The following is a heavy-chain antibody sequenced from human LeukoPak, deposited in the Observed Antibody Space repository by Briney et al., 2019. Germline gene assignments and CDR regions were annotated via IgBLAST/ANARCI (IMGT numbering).Heavy chain of an antibody. Sequence: SETLSLTCTGSGGSMSSSSYYWGWIRQPPGKGLEWIGSVYYSGTTYYNPSLKSRVTISVDTSKNQFSLKLSSVTAADTAMYYCASLHYYDSSGYLAYWGQGTLVTVSS. D-gene: IGHD3-22*01. CDR2: VYYSGTT. J-gene: IGHJ4*02. CDR1: GGSMSSSSYY. CDR3: ASLHYYDSSGYLAY. V-gene: IGHV4-39*01.